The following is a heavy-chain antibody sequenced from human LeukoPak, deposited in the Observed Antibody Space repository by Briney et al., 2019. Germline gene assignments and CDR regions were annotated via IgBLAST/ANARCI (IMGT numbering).Heavy chain of an antibody. V-gene: IGHV3-48*04. D-gene: IGHD2-2*01. CDR1: GFTLSSYS. J-gene: IGHJ4*02. CDR3: ARDALYCTSTSCYDY. CDR2: IGSSSSTI. Sequence: PGGSLRLSCAASGFTLSSYSMNWVRQAPGKGLEWVSYIGSSSSTIYYADSVKGRFTISRDNAKNSLYLQMNSLRAEDTAVYYCARDALYCTSTSCYDYWGQGTLVTVSS.